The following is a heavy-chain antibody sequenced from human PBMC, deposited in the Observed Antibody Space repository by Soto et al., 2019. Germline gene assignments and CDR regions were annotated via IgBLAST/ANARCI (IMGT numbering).Heavy chain of an antibody. CDR3: ARDKRGRLVDAFDI. CDR2: IYSGGST. CDR1: GFTVSSNY. Sequence: GGSLRLSCAASGFTVSSNYMSWVRQAPGKGLEWVSVIYSGGSTYYADSVKGRFTISRDNSKNTLYLQINSLRAEDTAVYYCARDKRGRLVDAFDIWGQGTMVTVSS. V-gene: IGHV3-66*01. J-gene: IGHJ3*02.